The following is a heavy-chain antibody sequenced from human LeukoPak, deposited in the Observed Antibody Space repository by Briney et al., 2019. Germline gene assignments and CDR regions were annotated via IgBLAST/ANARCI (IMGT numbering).Heavy chain of an antibody. J-gene: IGHJ4*02. D-gene: IGHD6-13*01. V-gene: IGHV1-8*01. CDR1: GYTFTSND. CDR3: ARGTVCGSGGKCSGSWYYDY. CDR2: MNPNSGNT. Sequence: GASVKVSCEASGYTFTSNDINWVRQATGQGLEWMGWMNPNSGNTGYAQKFQGRVAMTRNTSISTAYMKLSSLRSEDTAVYCCARGTVCGSGGKCSGSWYYDYWGQGTLVTVSS.